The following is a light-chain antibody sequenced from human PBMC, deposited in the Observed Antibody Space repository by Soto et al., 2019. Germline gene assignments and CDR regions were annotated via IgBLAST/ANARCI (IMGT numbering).Light chain of an antibody. CDR3: AAWDDSLSGL. V-gene: IGLV1-47*01. CDR2: RNN. CDR1: SSNIGSNY. J-gene: IGLJ2*01. Sequence: QSVLTQPPSASGTPGQRVTISCSGSSSNIGSNYVYWYQQLPGTAPKLLIYRNNRRPSGVPDRFSGSESGTSASLAISGLRSEDEADYYCAAWDDSLSGLFGGGTELTV.